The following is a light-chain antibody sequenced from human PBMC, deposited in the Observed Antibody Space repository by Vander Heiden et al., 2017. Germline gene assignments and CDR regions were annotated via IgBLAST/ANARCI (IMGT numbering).Light chain of an antibody. CDR2: DVS. CDR3: SSYTSSRDVV. CDR1: SSDVGGYNY. V-gene: IGLV2-14*01. Sequence: QSALTQPASVSGSPGQSITISSTGTSSDVGGYNYVSWYQQHPGKAPKLMIYDVSNRPSGVSNRFSGSKSGNTASLTISGLQAEDEADYYCSSYTSSRDVVFGGGTKLTVL. J-gene: IGLJ2*01.